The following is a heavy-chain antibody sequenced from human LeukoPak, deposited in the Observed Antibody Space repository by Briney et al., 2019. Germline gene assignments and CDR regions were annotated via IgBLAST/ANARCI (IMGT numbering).Heavy chain of an antibody. CDR3: ARDGNSYGDY. CDR2: IYYSGST. CDR1: GGSVTTYH. D-gene: IGHD5-18*01. J-gene: IGHJ4*02. V-gene: IGHV4-39*07. Sequence: PSETLSLTCAVSGGSVTTYHWTWIRQPPGKGLEWIGSIYYSGSTYYNPSLKSRVTISVDTSKNQFSLKLSSVTAADTAVYYCARDGNSYGDYWGQGTLVTVSS.